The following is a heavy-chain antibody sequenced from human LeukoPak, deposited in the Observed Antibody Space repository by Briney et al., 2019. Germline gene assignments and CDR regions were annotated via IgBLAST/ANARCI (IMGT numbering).Heavy chain of an antibody. CDR2: IYPGDSDT. Sequence: GESLKISCKVSGYSFSNYWIGWVRQMPGKGLEWMAIIYPGDSDTRYSPSFQGQVTISDDKSISTAYLQWSSLKASDTAMYYCARLRGRQTTDAFDIWGQGTMVTVSS. V-gene: IGHV5-51*01. CDR1: GYSFSNYW. J-gene: IGHJ3*02. CDR3: ARLRGRQTTDAFDI. D-gene: IGHD1/OR15-1a*01.